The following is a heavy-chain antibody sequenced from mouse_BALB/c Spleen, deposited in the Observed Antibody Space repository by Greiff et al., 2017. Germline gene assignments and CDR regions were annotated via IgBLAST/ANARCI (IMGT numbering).Heavy chain of an antibody. Sequence: EVQVEESGPGLVKPSQSLSLTCTVTGYSITSDYAWNWIRQFPGNKLEWMGYISYSGSTSYNPSLKSRISITRDTSKNQFFLQLNSVTTEDTATYYCARWGYYGSGRYWYFDVWGAGTTVTVS. D-gene: IGHD1-1*01. CDR2: ISYSGST. CDR1: GYSITSDYA. CDR3: ARWGYYGSGRYWYFDV. V-gene: IGHV3-2*02. J-gene: IGHJ1*01.